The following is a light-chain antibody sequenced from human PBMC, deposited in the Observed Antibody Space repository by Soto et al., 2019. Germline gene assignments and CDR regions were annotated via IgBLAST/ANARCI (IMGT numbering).Light chain of an antibody. Sequence: EIELTQSPATLSLSPGDRATLSCRASQSVSSSYLACYQQKPGQAPRLLIYGASSRATGIPDRFSGSGSGTDFTLTISSLEPEDFAVYYCQQYGSSPCTFGQGTKLEIK. CDR1: QSVSSSY. CDR3: QQYGSSPCT. CDR2: GAS. J-gene: IGKJ2*02. V-gene: IGKV3-20*01.